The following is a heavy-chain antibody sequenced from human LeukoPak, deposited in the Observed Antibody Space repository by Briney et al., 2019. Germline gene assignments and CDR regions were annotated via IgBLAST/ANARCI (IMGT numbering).Heavy chain of an antibody. CDR3: AKVLVNWFDP. CDR1: GFWFGSDW. D-gene: IGHD3-3*01. Sequence: PGGSLRLSCAASGFWFGSDWMSWVRQAPGKGLEWVSAISGSGGSTYYADSVKGRFTISRDNSKNTLYLQMNSLRAEDTAVYYCAKVLVNWFDPWGQGTLVTVSS. CDR2: ISGSGGST. J-gene: IGHJ5*02. V-gene: IGHV3-23*01.